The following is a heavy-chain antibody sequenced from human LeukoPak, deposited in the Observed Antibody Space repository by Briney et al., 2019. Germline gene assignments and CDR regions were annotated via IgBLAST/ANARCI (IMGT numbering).Heavy chain of an antibody. D-gene: IGHD1-26*01. Sequence: GGSLRLSCAASGFTFSTYNMNWVRQAPGKGLEWVSSISSSSNYIYYADSVKGRFTISRDNAKNSLYLQMNSLRAEDTDVYYCARDVGDSGTDAFAIWGQGTMVTVSS. CDR3: ARDVGDSGTDAFAI. J-gene: IGHJ3*02. CDR2: ISSSSNYI. V-gene: IGHV3-21*01. CDR1: GFTFSTYN.